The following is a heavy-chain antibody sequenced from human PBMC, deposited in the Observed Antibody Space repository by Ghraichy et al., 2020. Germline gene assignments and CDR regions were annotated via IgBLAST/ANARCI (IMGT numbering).Heavy chain of an antibody. D-gene: IGHD5-12*01. CDR1: GGSVSSGSYY. Sequence: SETLSLTCTVSGGSVSSGSYYWSWIRQPPGKGLEWIGYIYYSGSTNYNPSLKSRVTISVDTSKNQFSLKLSSVTAADTAVYYCARDRGPPYSGSVWGQGTLVTVSS. J-gene: IGHJ4*02. V-gene: IGHV4-61*01. CDR2: IYYSGST. CDR3: ARDRGPPYSGSV.